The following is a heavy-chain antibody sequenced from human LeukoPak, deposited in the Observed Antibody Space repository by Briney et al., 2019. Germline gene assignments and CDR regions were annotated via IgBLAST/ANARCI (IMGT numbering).Heavy chain of an antibody. CDR3: AREKMTTITTIDY. D-gene: IGHD4-11*01. Sequence: SETLSLTCSVSGDSIITYYWTWIRPPAGKGLEWIGRIYISGTPNYNPSLRGRVTMSIDTSMNQFSLKLTPVTAADTAVYYCAREKMTTITTIDYWGQGTLVTVSS. CDR1: GDSIITYY. V-gene: IGHV4-4*07. J-gene: IGHJ4*02. CDR2: IYISGTP.